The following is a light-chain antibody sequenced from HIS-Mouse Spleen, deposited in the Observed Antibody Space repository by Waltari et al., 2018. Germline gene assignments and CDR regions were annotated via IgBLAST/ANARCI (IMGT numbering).Light chain of an antibody. V-gene: IGLV3-10*01. CDR2: EDS. CDR3: YSTDSSGNWV. J-gene: IGLJ3*02. CDR1: ALPKKY. Sequence: SYELTQPPSVSVSPGQTARITCSGDALPKKYAYWYQQKSGQAPVLVIYEDSKRPSGIPEGVSGSSSGTMATLTISGAQVEDEADYYCYSTDSSGNWVFGGGTKLTVL.